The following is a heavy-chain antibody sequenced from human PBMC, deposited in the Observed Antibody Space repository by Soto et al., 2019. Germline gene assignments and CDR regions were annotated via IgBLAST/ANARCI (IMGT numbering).Heavy chain of an antibody. J-gene: IGHJ5*02. CDR1: GYTLTELS. Sequence: ASVKVSCKVSGYTLTELSMHWVRQAPGKGLEWMGGFDPEDGETIYAQKFQGRVTMTEDTSTDTAYMELSSLRSEDTAVYYCATPRGFWSGYYPPVAVAGGSDPWGQGTLVTVSS. D-gene: IGHD3-3*01. CDR2: FDPEDGET. V-gene: IGHV1-24*01. CDR3: ATPRGFWSGYYPPVAVAGGSDP.